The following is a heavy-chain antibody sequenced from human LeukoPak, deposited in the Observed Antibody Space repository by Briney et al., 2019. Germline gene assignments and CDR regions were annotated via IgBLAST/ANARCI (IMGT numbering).Heavy chain of an antibody. CDR2: MWYDGSNK. D-gene: IGHD5-12*01. J-gene: IGHJ4*02. Sequence: PGGSLRLSCAASGFTFSTYGMHWVRQTTGMVLEWVAVMWYDGSNKYYADSVKGRFTISRDNSKNTLDLQMNSLRVEDTAVYYCARDGYSGSKRGFYFDSWGQGTLVTVSS. V-gene: IGHV3-33*01. CDR1: GFTFSTYG. CDR3: ARDGYSGSKRGFYFDS.